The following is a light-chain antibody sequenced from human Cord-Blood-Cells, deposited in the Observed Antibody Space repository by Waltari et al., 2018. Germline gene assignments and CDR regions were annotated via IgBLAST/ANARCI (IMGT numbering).Light chain of an antibody. V-gene: IGLV2-14*03. CDR3: SSYTSSSTWV. Sequence: QSALTQPASVSGSPGQSTTISCPGTSSDVGGYNYVSWYQQHPGKAPKILIYDVSNRPSGVSNRFSGAKSGNTASLTISGLQAEDGADYYCSSYTSSSTWVFGGGTKLTVL. J-gene: IGLJ3*02. CDR2: DVS. CDR1: SSDVGGYNY.